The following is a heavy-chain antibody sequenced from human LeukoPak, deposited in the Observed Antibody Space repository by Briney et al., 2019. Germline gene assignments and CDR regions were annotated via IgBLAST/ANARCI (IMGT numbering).Heavy chain of an antibody. CDR1: GGSISSSSYD. CDR2: IYYSGST. Sequence: PSETLSLTRTVSGGSISSSSYDWGWIRQPPGKGLEWIGSIYYSGSTYYNPSLMSRGTISVDTSKNQFSLKLTSVTAADTAVYYCARLSSSDWYTFYFWGQGTLVTVSS. D-gene: IGHD6-19*01. J-gene: IGHJ4*02. CDR3: ARLSSSDWYTFYF. V-gene: IGHV4-39*01.